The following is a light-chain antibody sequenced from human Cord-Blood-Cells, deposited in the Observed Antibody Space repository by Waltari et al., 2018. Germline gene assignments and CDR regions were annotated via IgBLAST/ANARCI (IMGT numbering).Light chain of an antibody. CDR1: QGVSSA. V-gene: IGKV1-13*02. Sequence: AIQLTQSPSSLSASVGDRVTITCRASQGVSSALAWYQQKPGKAPKLLIHDASSLESGVPSRFRGSGSGTDFTLTISSLQPEDFATYCCQQFNSDPFTLGGGTKVEIK. J-gene: IGKJ4*01. CDR3: QQFNSDPFT. CDR2: DAS.